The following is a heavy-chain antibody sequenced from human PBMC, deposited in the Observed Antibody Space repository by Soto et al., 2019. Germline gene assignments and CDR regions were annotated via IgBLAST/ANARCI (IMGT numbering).Heavy chain of an antibody. D-gene: IGHD3-22*01. CDR1: GFTFSSYS. V-gene: IGHV3-21*01. CDR3: ARDPALIVVVMGGYFDY. J-gene: IGHJ4*02. Sequence: EVQLVESGGGLVKPGGSLRLSCAASGFTFSSYSMNWVRQAPGKGLEWVSSISSSSSYIYYADPVKGRFTISRDNSKNTLYLQMNSLRAEDTAVYYCARDPALIVVVMGGYFDYWGQGTLVTVSS. CDR2: ISSSSSYI.